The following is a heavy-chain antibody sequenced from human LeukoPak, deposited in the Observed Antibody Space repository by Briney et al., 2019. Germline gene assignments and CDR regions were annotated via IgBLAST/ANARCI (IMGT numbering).Heavy chain of an antibody. CDR3: ARDAFNY. D-gene: IGHD3-3*02. V-gene: IGHV3-64*01. CDR1: GFTFSSYA. Sequence: GGSLRLSCAASGFTFSSYAMHWVRQAPGKGLEYVSAISSNGGSTYYANSVKGRFTISRDNSKNTLYLQMGSLGAEDMAVYYCARDAFNYWGQGTLVTVSS. CDR2: ISSNGGST. J-gene: IGHJ4*02.